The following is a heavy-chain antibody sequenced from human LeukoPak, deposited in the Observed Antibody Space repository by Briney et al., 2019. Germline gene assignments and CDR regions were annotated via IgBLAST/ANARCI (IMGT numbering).Heavy chain of an antibody. Sequence: GGSLRLSCAASGFTFSSYSMNWVRQAPGKGLEWVSSISSSSSYIYYADSVKGRFTISRDNAKNSLYLQMNSLRAEDTAIYYCARELREHGVFDIWGQGTMVTVSS. CDR1: GFTFSSYS. CDR2: ISSSSSYI. D-gene: IGHD1-26*01. CDR3: ARELREHGVFDI. J-gene: IGHJ3*02. V-gene: IGHV3-21*04.